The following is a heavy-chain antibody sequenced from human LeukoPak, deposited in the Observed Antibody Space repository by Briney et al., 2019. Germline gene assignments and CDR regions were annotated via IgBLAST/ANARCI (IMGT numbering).Heavy chain of an antibody. CDR2: ISSSSSTI. V-gene: IGHV3-48*01. CDR3: ARTTVVSPRAFDY. D-gene: IGHD4-23*01. Sequence: GGSLRLSCAASGFTFSSYSMNWVRQAPGKGLEWVSYISSSSSTIYYADSVKGRFTISRDNAKNSLYLQTNSLRAEDTAVYYCARTTVVSPRAFDYWGQGTLVTVSS. J-gene: IGHJ4*02. CDR1: GFTFSSYS.